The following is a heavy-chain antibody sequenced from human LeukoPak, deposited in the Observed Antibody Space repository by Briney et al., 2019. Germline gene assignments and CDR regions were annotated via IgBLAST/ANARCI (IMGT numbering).Heavy chain of an antibody. CDR1: GFTFSNYA. D-gene: IGHD3-9*01. J-gene: IGHJ4*02. V-gene: IGHV3-23*01. CDR3: SKWGDYDALTGYYDSDF. Sequence: GASLRLSCAASGFTFSNYAMSWVRQAPGKGLEWVSVIVGSGGSTYYADSVKGRFTISRDNSKNTLFLQMNSLRVEDTALYYCSKWGDYDALTGYYDSDFWGQGTLVTVSS. CDR2: IVGSGGST.